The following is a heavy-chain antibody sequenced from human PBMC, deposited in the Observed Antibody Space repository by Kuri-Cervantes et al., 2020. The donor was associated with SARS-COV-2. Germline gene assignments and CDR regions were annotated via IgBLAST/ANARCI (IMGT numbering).Heavy chain of an antibody. V-gene: IGHV4-34*01. CDR2: INHSGST. CDR1: GGSFSVYY. J-gene: IGHJ2*01. Sequence: GSLRLSCAVYGGSFSVYYWSWIRQPPGKGLEWIGEINHSGSTNYNPSLKSRVTISVDTSKNQFSLKLSSVTAADTAVYYCARGFSAVVVAHWYFDLWGRGTLVTVSS. CDR3: ARGFSAVVVAHWYFDL. D-gene: IGHD3-22*01.